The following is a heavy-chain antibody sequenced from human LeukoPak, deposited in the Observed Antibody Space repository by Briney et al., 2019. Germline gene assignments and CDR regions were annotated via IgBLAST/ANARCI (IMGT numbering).Heavy chain of an antibody. CDR3: ARGANYYDSSGYYY. Sequence: SETLSLTCAVYGGSFSGYYWSWIRQPPGKGLEWIGEISHSGSTNYNPSLKSRVTISVDTSKNQFSLKLSSVTAADTAVYYCARGANYYDSSGYYYWGQGTLVTVSS. D-gene: IGHD3-22*01. J-gene: IGHJ4*02. CDR2: ISHSGST. V-gene: IGHV4-34*01. CDR1: GGSFSGYY.